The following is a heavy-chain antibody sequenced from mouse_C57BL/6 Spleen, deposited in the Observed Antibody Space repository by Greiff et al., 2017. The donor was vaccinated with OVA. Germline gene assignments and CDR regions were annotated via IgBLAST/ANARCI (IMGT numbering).Heavy chain of an antibody. CDR3: ARGQDVDSFAY. V-gene: IGHV1-81*01. Sequence: QVQLQQSGAELARPGASVKLSCKASGYTFTSYGISWVKQLTGQGLEWIGEIYPRSGNTYYNEKFKGKATLTADKSSSTAYMELRSLTSEDSAVYFCARGQDVDSFAYWGQGTLVTVSA. CDR1: GYTFTSYG. CDR2: IYPRSGNT. D-gene: IGHD3-2*02. J-gene: IGHJ3*01.